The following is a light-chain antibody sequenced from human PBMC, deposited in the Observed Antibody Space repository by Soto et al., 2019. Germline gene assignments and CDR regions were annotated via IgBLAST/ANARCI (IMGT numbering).Light chain of an antibody. V-gene: IGLV2-8*01. J-gene: IGLJ2*01. CDR2: EVN. Sequence: QSALTQPPSASGSPGQSVTISCTGTSSDIGTYDYVSWYQQHPGRAPKLLIYEVNKRPSGVPDRFSGSKSGNTASLTVSGLQTEDEAAYYWSSYAGTNNFEIIFGGGTKVTVL. CDR1: SSDIGTYDY. CDR3: SSYAGTNNFEII.